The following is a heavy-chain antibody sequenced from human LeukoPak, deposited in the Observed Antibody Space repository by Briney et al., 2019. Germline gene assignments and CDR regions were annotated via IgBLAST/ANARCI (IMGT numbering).Heavy chain of an antibody. J-gene: IGHJ4*02. CDR1: GFTFSNYA. CDR2: ISSSGGST. V-gene: IGHV3-23*01. CDR3: AKVEGASKASVY. Sequence: GGSLRLSCAAAGFTFSNYAMTWVRQAPGRGLEWVSSISSSGGSTYYADSVKGRFTISRDNSKNTLYLQMYSLRAEDTAVYYCAKVEGASKASVYWGQGALVTVSS. D-gene: IGHD1-1*01.